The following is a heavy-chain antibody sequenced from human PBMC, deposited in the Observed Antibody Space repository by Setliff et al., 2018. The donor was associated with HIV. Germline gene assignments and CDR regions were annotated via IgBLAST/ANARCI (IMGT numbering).Heavy chain of an antibody. Sequence: ASVKVSCKASGFTFTNYAIHWVRQAPGQRLEWMGWINVDSGNTKYLQDLQGRVTITKDRSASTAYMEVSNLRSDDTAVYYCARGYCSSTSCYGIYYFDNWGQGTPVTVSS. J-gene: IGHJ4*02. CDR3: ARGYCSSTSCYGIYYFDN. CDR1: GFTFTNYA. V-gene: IGHV1-3*01. D-gene: IGHD2-2*01. CDR2: INVDSGNT.